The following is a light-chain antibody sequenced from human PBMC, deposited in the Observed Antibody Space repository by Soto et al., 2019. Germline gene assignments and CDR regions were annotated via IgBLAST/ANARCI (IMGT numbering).Light chain of an antibody. V-gene: IGKV1-39*01. CDR2: AAA. CDR3: QQAYGAPPT. CDR1: QIITTY. J-gene: IGKJ1*01. Sequence: DIQMTQSPSSLSASVGDRVTITCRASQIITTYLNWYQQTSGEAPKLLIYAAARLQTGVPSRFSGSGSGTDFTLTISSLQPEDFATYYCQQAYGAPPTFGQGTKVEIK.